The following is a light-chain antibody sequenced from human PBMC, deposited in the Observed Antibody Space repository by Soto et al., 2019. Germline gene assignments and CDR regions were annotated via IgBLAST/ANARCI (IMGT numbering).Light chain of an antibody. Sequence: QSALTQRASVSGSPGQSITISCTGTSIDVGGYNYVSWYQQHPGKAPKLMIYDVTNRPSGVSNRFSGSRSGNTASLTISGLQAEDEAHYYCSSYTGSTTLVVFGAGTKLTVL. J-gene: IGLJ2*01. V-gene: IGLV2-14*01. CDR1: SIDVGGYNY. CDR3: SSYTGSTTLVV. CDR2: DVT.